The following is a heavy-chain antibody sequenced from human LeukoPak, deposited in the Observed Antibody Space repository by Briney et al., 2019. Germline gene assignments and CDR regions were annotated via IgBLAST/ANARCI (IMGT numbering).Heavy chain of an antibody. J-gene: IGHJ6*03. CDR3: ARVGDGYNYPYYYYYMDV. CDR1: GFTFSSYS. CDR2: ISSSSSYI. V-gene: IGHV3-21*01. Sequence: GGSLRLSCAAAGFTFSSYSMNWVRQAPGKGLEWVSPISSSSSYIYYADSVKGRFTISRDNAKNSLYLQMNSLRAEDTAVYYCARVGDGYNYPYYYYYMDVWGKGTTVTVSS. D-gene: IGHD5-24*01.